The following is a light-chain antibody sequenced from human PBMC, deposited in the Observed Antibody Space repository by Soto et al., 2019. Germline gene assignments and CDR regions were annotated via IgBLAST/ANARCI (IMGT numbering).Light chain of an antibody. CDR1: SSNIGSNT. CDR3: ALWDDSLNGVV. J-gene: IGLJ2*01. Sequence: QSVLTQPPSASGTPGQRVTIYCSGSSSNIGSNTVNWYQQLPGTAPKLLIYSNNQRPSGVPDRFSGSKSGTSASLAISGLQSEDEADYYCALWDDSLNGVVFGGGTKLTVL. CDR2: SNN. V-gene: IGLV1-44*01.